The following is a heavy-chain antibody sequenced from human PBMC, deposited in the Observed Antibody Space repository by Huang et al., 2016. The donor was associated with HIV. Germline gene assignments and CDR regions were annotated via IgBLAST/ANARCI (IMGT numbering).Heavy chain of an antibody. CDR3: AREVMITFGGPFDS. CDR2: SNHSGRT. CDR1: GGSFSGHY. J-gene: IGHJ5*01. D-gene: IGHD3-16*01. V-gene: IGHV4-34*01. Sequence: QVRLDQWGARLVKPSGTLSLTFAVYGGSFSGHYWNWIRQSPGKGLEWIEQSNHSGRTRYNLAVESRVTISSDPSKNQFSLKLTSVTAADTAVYYCAREVMITFGGPFDSWGQGTLVTVSS.